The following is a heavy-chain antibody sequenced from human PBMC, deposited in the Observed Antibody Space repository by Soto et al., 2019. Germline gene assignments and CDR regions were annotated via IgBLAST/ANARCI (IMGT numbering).Heavy chain of an antibody. CDR3: AAGDSSGYYGG. Sequence: EASVKVSCKASGFIFTSFGVQWVRQARGQRLEWIGWITVGTGNTNYAQKFQERVTITRDMSTSTAYMELSSLRSEDTAVYYCAAGDSSGYYGGWGQGTQVTVSS. CDR2: ITVGTGNT. V-gene: IGHV1-58*01. J-gene: IGHJ4*02. D-gene: IGHD3-22*01. CDR1: GFIFTSFG.